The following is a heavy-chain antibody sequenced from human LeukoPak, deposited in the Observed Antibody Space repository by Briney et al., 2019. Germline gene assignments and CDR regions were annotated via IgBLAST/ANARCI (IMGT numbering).Heavy chain of an antibody. D-gene: IGHD1-26*01. Sequence: GGSLRLSCAASGFTFSSYAMSWARQAPGKGLEWVSAIGSRGDTYYAGPVKGRFTISRDNSKNTLYMQINSLRADDTAVYYCAKDAVGATAYYFDYWGQGILVTVSS. CDR3: AKDAVGATAYYFDY. CDR2: IGSRGDT. V-gene: IGHV3-23*01. CDR1: GFTFSSYA. J-gene: IGHJ4*02.